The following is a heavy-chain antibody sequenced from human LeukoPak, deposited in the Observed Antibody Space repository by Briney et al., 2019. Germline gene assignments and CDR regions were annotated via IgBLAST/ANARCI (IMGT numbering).Heavy chain of an antibody. J-gene: IGHJ4*02. CDR3: AKTPYSLDYFDY. CDR1: GFTFSSYG. CDR2: IRYDGSNK. Sequence: GGSLRLSCAASGFTFSSYGMHWVRQAPGKGLEWAAFIRYDGSNKYYADSVKGRFTISRDNSKNTLYLQMNSLRAEDTAVYYCAKTPYSLDYFDYWGQGTLVTVSS. D-gene: IGHD6-13*01. V-gene: IGHV3-30*02.